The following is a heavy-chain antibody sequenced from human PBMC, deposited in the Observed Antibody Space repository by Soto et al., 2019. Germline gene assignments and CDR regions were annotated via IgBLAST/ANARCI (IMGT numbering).Heavy chain of an antibody. CDR2: IYYSGST. D-gene: IGHD5-18*01. Sequence: LSLTCTVSGGSISSYYWSWIRQPPGKGLEWIEYIYYSGSTNYNPSLKSRVTISVDTSKNQFSLKLSSVTAADTAVYYCARVRPLGDTASNWFDPWGQGTLVTVSS. CDR1: GGSISSYY. CDR3: ARVRPLGDTASNWFDP. J-gene: IGHJ5*02. V-gene: IGHV4-59*01.